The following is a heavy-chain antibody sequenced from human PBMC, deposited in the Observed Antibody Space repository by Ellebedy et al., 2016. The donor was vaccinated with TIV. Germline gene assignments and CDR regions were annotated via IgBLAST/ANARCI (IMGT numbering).Heavy chain of an antibody. J-gene: IGHJ6*02. CDR3: ARAGEYTSSSGMDV. CDR1: GDSVFSDSDA. CDR2: TYYRSKWYN. V-gene: IGHV6-1*01. D-gene: IGHD6-6*01. Sequence: SQTLSLTCAISGDSVFSDSDAWNLIRQSPSRGLQWLGRTYYRSKWYNDYAVFVKSRITINPDTSKNQFSLQLNSVSPEDTAVYYCARAGEYTSSSGMDVWGQGTTVTVSS.